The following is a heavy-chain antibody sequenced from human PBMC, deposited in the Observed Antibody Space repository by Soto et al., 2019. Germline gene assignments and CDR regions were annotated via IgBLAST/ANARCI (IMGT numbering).Heavy chain of an antibody. V-gene: IGHV1-69*01. D-gene: IGHD6-13*01. CDR1: GDTFNSYG. CDR2: IVPMFGTT. J-gene: IGHJ3*01. CDR3: TRDLADVHLWDAVDV. Sequence: QVQLVQSGPELKKPGSSVKVSCKAPGDTFNSYGISWVRQAPGQGLEWMGGIVPMFGTTNLALKFKDRVTLPSVELTTTAYMEIRRLPSDDTAVYYCTRDLADVHLWDAVDVSGHGTRVTFSS.